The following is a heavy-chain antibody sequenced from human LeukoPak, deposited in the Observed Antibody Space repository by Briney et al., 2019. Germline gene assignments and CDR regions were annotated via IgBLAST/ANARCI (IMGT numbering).Heavy chain of an antibody. CDR1: GGSISSGDYY. V-gene: IGHV4-30-4*01. J-gene: IGHJ4*02. CDR3: ASDRYSIGWYGFDY. CDR2: IYYSGST. D-gene: IGHD6-19*01. Sequence: KPSETLSLTCTVSGGSISSGDYYWSWIRQPPGKGLEWIGYIYYSGSTYYNPSLKSRVTISVDTSKNQFSLKLSSVTAADTAVYYCASDRYSIGWYGFDYWGQGTLVTVSS.